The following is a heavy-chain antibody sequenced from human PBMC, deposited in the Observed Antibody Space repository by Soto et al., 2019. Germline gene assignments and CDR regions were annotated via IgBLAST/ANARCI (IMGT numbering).Heavy chain of an antibody. Sequence: QVQLVESGGGVVQPGRSLRLSCAASGFTFSSYAMHWVRQAPGKGLEWVAVISYDGSDKYYADSVKGRFTISRDNSKNTLNLQMNMLRADDTAVYYCAKALGELSPESYDYWGQGTLITVSS. V-gene: IGHV3-30*18. J-gene: IGHJ4*02. CDR3: AKALGELSPESYDY. CDR1: GFTFSSYA. D-gene: IGHD3-16*02. CDR2: ISYDGSDK.